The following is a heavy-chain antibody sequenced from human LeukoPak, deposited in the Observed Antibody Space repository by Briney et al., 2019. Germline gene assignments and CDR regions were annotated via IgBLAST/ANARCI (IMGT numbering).Heavy chain of an antibody. V-gene: IGHV4-61*02. Sequence: PSQTLSLTCTVSGGSISSGSYYWSWIRQPAGKGLEWIGRIYTSGSTNYNPSLKSRVTISVDTSKNQFSLKLSSVTAADTAVYYCARHRKKTSANTYYYDSSGSYYFDYWGQGTLVTVSS. CDR2: IYTSGST. CDR3: ARHRKKTSANTYYYDSSGSYYFDY. CDR1: GGSISSGSYY. J-gene: IGHJ4*02. D-gene: IGHD3-22*01.